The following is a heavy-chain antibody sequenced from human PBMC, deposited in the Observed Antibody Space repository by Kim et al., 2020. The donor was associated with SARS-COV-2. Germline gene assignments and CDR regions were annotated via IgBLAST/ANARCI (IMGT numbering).Heavy chain of an antibody. V-gene: IGHV1-3*01. CDR2: INAGNGNT. D-gene: IGHD6-19*01. CDR1: GYTFTSYA. Sequence: ASVKVSCKASGYTFTSYAMHWVRQAPGQRLEWMGWINAGNGNTKYSQKFQGRVTITRDTSASTAYMELSSLRSEDTAVYYCARDSVAVAGYYYYGMDVWGQGTTVTVSS. J-gene: IGHJ6*02. CDR3: ARDSVAVAGYYYYGMDV.